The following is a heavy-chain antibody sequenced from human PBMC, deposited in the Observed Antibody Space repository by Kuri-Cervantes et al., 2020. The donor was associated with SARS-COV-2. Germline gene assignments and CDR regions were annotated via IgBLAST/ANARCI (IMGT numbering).Heavy chain of an antibody. D-gene: IGHD3-3*01. CDR3: ARHAPSILRFLLWTQPANNFDY. CDR2: INHSGST. Sequence: SETLSLTCAVYGGSSSGYYCSWNRQPPGKVLEWSGEINHSGSTNYNPSLKSRVTISLDTSKNQLSLNLNSVTAAHTAMFYCARHAPSILRFLLWTQPANNFDYWGQGTLVTVSS. V-gene: IGHV4-34*01. J-gene: IGHJ4*02. CDR1: GGSSSGYY.